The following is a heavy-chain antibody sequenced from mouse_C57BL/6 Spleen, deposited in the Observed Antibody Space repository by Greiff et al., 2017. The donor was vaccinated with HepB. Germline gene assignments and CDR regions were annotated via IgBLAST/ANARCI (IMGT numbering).Heavy chain of an antibody. D-gene: IGHD2-4*01. Sequence: EVQLQESGPELVKPGASVKMSCKASGYTFTDYNMHWVKQSHGKSLEWIGYINPNNGGTSYNQKFKGKATLTVNKSSITAYMELRSLTSEDSAVYYCAREGYDYDVDYYYAMDYWGQGTSVTVSS. CDR3: AREGYDYDVDYYYAMDY. CDR1: GYTFTDYN. CDR2: INPNNGGT. V-gene: IGHV1-22*01. J-gene: IGHJ4*01.